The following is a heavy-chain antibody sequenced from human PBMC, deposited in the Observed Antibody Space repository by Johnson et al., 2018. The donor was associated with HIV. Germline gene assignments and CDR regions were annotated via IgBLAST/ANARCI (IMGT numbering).Heavy chain of an antibody. V-gene: IGHV3-30*04. CDR1: DFTFSNYA. CDR2: SSYDDSNK. D-gene: IGHD2-8*01. J-gene: IGHJ3*02. CDR3: ARGGGTRRGNALDI. Sequence: QVQLVESGGGVVQPGRSLRIYCAVSDFTFSNYAMHWVRLAPGKGLQWVGVSSYDDSNKYYADSVRGRFTISRDISKNTLYLQIDSLRPDDTALYYCARGGGTRRGNALDIWGQGKMVTVSA.